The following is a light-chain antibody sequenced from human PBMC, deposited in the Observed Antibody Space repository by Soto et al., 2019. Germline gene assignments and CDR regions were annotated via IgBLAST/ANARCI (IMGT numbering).Light chain of an antibody. CDR1: QSVSSK. J-gene: IGKJ1*01. Sequence: EIMITQVPTPLSVSPGERPTLPCRASQSVSSKLAWYQQKPGQAPRLLIYGASTRATGVPVRFSGSGSGTEFTLTISSLQSEDFAVYYCRQYNNWRTFGQGTKVDIK. CDR2: GAS. V-gene: IGKV3-15*01. CDR3: RQYNNWRT.